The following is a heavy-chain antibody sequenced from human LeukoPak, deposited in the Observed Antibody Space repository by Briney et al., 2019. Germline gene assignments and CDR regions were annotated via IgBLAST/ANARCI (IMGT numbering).Heavy chain of an antibody. J-gene: IGHJ6*03. CDR3: ARDNSCSSSSCGNSYMDV. Sequence: ASVKVSCKASGYTFTGYYMHWVRQAPGQGLEWMGWINPNSGGTNYAQKFQGRVTMTRDTSISTAYIDLNRLRSDDTAVHYCARDNSCSSSSCGNSYMDVWGKGTTVTVSS. CDR2: INPNSGGT. CDR1: GYTFTGYY. V-gene: IGHV1-2*02. D-gene: IGHD2-15*01.